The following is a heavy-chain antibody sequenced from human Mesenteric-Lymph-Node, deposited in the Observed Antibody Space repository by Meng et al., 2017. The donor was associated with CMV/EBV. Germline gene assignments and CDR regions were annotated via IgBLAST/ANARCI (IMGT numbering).Heavy chain of an antibody. J-gene: IGHJ6*02. CDR1: GYTFTGYY. CDR3: ARDQAYYDFWSGYYATYYYYGMDV. Sequence: ASVKVSCKASGYTFTGYYMHWVRQTPGQGFEWMGWIDPNNGDTDYAQNFQGRVTMTRDTSISTAYMELSSLRSEDTAVYYCARDQAYYDFWSGYYATYYYYGMDVWGQGTTVTVSS. CDR2: IDPNNGDT. D-gene: IGHD3-3*01. V-gene: IGHV1-2*02.